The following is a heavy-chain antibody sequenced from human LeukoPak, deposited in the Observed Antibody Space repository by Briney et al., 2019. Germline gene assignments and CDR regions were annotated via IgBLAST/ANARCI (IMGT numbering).Heavy chain of an antibody. D-gene: IGHD4-11*01. J-gene: IGHJ4*02. Sequence: GGSLRLSCAVSGFTFNNYWLAWVRQAPGKGPEWVASIKQDGTEEFYVDYVKGRFTISRDNTKNSLFLQINSLRAEDTAVYYCARETHSTYDYWGRGTLVTVSS. CDR1: GFTFNNYW. CDR3: ARETHSTYDY. CDR2: IKQDGTEE. V-gene: IGHV3-7*01.